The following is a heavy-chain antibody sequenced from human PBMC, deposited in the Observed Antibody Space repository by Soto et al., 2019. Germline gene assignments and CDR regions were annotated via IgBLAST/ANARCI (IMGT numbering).Heavy chain of an antibody. J-gene: IGHJ4*02. CDR3: ARLVYDTRLNYMYFDF. CDR2: IFHDGTA. V-gene: IGHV4-4*02. Sequence: SETLSLTCAVSGVSISSGNWWTWVRQSPQRGLEYIGEIFHDGTANYYPSFERRVAISVDTSKNQFSLKLTSVTAADTAIYFCARLVYDTRLNYMYFDFCGQGTLVTVSS. D-gene: IGHD3-10*01. CDR1: GVSISSGNW.